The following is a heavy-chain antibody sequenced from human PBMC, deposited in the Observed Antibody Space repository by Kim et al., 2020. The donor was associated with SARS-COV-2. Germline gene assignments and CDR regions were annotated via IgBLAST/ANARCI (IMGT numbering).Heavy chain of an antibody. Sequence: VKGRWTISRDNAKNSLYLQMNSLRADDTAFYYCIKDQGYSSSWSTSFDYWGQGTLVTVSS. J-gene: IGHJ4*02. V-gene: IGHV3-9*01. CDR3: IKDQGYSSSWSTSFDY. D-gene: IGHD6-13*01.